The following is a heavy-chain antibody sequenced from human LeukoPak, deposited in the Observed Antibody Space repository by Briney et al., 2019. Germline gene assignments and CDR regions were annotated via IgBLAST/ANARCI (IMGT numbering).Heavy chain of an antibody. V-gene: IGHV6-1*01. Sequence: QTLPLTCAISGDSVSSNSAAWDWLRQSPSRGLEWLGRTYYGSKWYNDYAVSVKSLITINPDTSKNQFSLQLNSVTPEDTAVYYCARGWEPYSSSLDYWGQGTLVTVSS. J-gene: IGHJ4*02. CDR3: ARGWEPYSSSLDY. CDR1: GDSVSSNSAA. D-gene: IGHD6-13*01. CDR2: TYYGSKWYN.